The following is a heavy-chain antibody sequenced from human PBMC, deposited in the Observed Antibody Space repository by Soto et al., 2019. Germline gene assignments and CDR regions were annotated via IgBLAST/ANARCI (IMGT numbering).Heavy chain of an antibody. CDR1: GGSISSGGYH. J-gene: IGHJ5*02. Sequence: SETLSLTCTVSGGSISSGGYHWSWIRQHPGKGLEWIGNIYYSGSTYYTPSLKSRVTISVDTSKNQLSLKLSSVTAADTAVYYCASYSSSPTCHISLRNWFDPWGQGTLVTVSS. D-gene: IGHD2-2*01. CDR3: ASYSSSPTCHISLRNWFDP. V-gene: IGHV4-31*03. CDR2: IYYSGST.